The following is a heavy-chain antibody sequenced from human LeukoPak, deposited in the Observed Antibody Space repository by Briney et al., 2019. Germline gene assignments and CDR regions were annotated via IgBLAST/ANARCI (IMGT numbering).Heavy chain of an antibody. CDR2: ISSSNNYI. CDR3: ARRSPNYYFDY. CDR1: GFTFSSYN. V-gene: IGHV3-21*01. J-gene: IGHJ4*02. Sequence: GGSLRLSCAGSGFTFSSYNMNWVRQAPGKGLEWVSSISSSNNYIYYADSVKGRFTISRDNAKNSLYLQMNSLRAEDTAVYYCARRSPNYYFDYWGQGTPVTVSS.